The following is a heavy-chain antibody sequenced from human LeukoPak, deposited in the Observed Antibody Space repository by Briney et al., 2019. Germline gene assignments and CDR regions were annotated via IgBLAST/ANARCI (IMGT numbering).Heavy chain of an antibody. CDR2: ISPSGGIT. J-gene: IGHJ1*01. Sequence: PGGSLRLSCAASGFTFSSHGMNWVRQAPGKGLEWVSGISPSGGITYYTDSVKGRFTNSRDNSKNTVSLQMNSLRGEDTAVYYCAKDDAWGRYKDWGQGTLVTVSS. CDR1: GFTFSSHG. V-gene: IGHV3-23*01. CDR3: AKDDAWGRYKD. D-gene: IGHD3-16*01.